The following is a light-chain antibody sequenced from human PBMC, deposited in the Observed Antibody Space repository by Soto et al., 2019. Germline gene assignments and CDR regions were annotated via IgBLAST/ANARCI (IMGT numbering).Light chain of an antibody. J-gene: IGKJ3*01. CDR1: QSVNSN. CDR2: GAS. CDR3: KQYNTWPFT. Sequence: EIMMTQSPVTLSVSPGERATLSCRASQSVNSNLAWYQQKPGQAPRLLIYGASTRATGIPASFIGNGSGTEFTLTASGLQPEDFEVNSCKQYNTWPFTFGPGTKWISN. V-gene: IGKV3-15*01.